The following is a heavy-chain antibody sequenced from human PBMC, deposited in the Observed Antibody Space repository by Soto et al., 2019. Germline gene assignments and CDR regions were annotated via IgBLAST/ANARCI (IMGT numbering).Heavy chain of an antibody. V-gene: IGHV4-34*01. Sequence: PSETLSLTCAVYGGSFSGYYWSWIRQPPGKGLEWTGEINHSGSTNYNPSLKSRVTISVDTSKNQFSLKLSSVTAADTAVYFCAREPLTWGQGTLVTVSS. CDR2: INHSGST. J-gene: IGHJ4*02. CDR3: AREPLT. CDR1: GGSFSGYY.